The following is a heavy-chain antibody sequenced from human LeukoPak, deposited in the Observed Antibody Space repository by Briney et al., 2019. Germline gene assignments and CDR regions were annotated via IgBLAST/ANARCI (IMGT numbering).Heavy chain of an antibody. D-gene: IGHD3-10*01. V-gene: IGHV4-28*01. J-gene: IGHJ6*02. CDR3: ARIDYGSGSYYASYYYGMDV. CDR2: IYYSGST. CDR1: GYSTSSSNW. Sequence: SETLSLTCAVSGYSTSSSNWWGWIRQPPGKGLEWIGYIYYSGSTNYNPSLKSRVTISVDTSKNQFSLKLSSVTAADTAVYYCARIDYGSGSYYASYYYGMDVWGQGTTVTVSS.